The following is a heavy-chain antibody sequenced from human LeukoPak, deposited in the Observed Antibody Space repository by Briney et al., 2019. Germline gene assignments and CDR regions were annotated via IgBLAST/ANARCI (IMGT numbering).Heavy chain of an antibody. CDR3: GRGDAYSFDH. D-gene: IGHD3-16*01. V-gene: IGHV3-74*01. Sequence: GGSLRLSCAASGFIFTAYWIHWVRQAPGRGLVWVSRSTTDDSTTTYAGSVKGRFTISRDNAKNTLYLQMNSLSADDTAVYYCGRGDAYSFDHWGQGALVTVSS. CDR2: STTDDSTT. J-gene: IGHJ4*02. CDR1: GFIFTAYW.